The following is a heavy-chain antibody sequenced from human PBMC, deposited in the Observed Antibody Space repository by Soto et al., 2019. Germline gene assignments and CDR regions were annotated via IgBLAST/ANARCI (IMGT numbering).Heavy chain of an antibody. D-gene: IGHD3-10*01. J-gene: IGHJ4*02. V-gene: IGHV1-2*04. CDR1: GYTFTSYG. CDR2: INPNSGGT. Sequence: ASVKVSCKASGYTFTSYGISWVRQAPGQGLEWMGWINPNSGGTNYAQKFQGWVTMTRDTSISTAYMELSRLRSDDTAVYYCARGPYYYGSGSYYNPPLFKGSLPFDYWGQGTLVTVSS. CDR3: ARGPYYYGSGSYYNPPLFKGSLPFDY.